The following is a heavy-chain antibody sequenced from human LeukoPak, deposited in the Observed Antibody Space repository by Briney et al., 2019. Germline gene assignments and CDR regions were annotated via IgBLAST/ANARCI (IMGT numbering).Heavy chain of an antibody. CDR3: ARLTYGDYGLGYCDY. V-gene: IGHV4-61*02. J-gene: IGHJ4*02. CDR2: IYSSGST. CDR1: GGSISRGSYY. Sequence: SQTLSLTCTVSGGSISRGSYYWSWIRQPAGKGLEWIGRIYSSGSTNYNPSLKSRVTISVDTSKNQFSLKLSSVTAADTAVYYCARLTYGDYGLGYCDYWGQGTLVTVSS. D-gene: IGHD4-17*01.